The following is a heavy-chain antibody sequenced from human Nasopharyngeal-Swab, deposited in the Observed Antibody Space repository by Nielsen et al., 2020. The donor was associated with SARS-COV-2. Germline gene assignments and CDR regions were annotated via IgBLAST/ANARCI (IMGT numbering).Heavy chain of an antibody. CDR2: ISYDGSNK. V-gene: IGHV3-30*04. D-gene: IGHD6-13*01. J-gene: IGHJ4*02. CDR1: GFTFSGYA. CDR3: ARDLFHSSSWYEDY. Sequence: GESLKISCAASGFTFSGYAMHWVRQAPGKGLEWVAVISYDGSNKYYADSVKGRFTISRDNSKNTLYLQMNSLRAEDTAVYYCARDLFHSSSWYEDYWGQGTLVTVSS.